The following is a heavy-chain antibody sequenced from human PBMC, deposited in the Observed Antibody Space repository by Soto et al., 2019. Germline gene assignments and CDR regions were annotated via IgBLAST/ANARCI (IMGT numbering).Heavy chain of an antibody. CDR3: ARVGTVTTYDDIWYFDL. D-gene: IGHD4-17*01. J-gene: IGHJ2*01. CDR2: ISSSSSYI. V-gene: IGHV3-21*01. Sequence: GGSLRLSCAASGFTFSSYSMNWVRQAPGKGLEWVSSISSSSSYIYYADSVKGRFTISRDNAKNSLYLQMNSLRAEDTAVYYCARVGTVTTYDDIWYFDLWGRGTLVTVSS. CDR1: GFTFSSYS.